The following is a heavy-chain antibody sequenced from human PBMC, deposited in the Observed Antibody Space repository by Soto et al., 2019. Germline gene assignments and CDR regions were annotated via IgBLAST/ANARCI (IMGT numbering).Heavy chain of an antibody. D-gene: IGHD3-3*01. J-gene: IGHJ6*02. CDR3: AREPQNYDFWSGYPYYYYGMDV. V-gene: IGHV6-1*01. CDR1: GDSVSSNSAA. Sequence: PSQTLSLTCAISGDSVSSNSAAWNWIRQSPSRGLEWLGRTYYRSKWYNDYVVSVKSRITINPDTSKNQFSLQLNSVTPEDTAVYYCAREPQNYDFWSGYPYYYYGMDVWGQGTTVTVSS. CDR2: TYYRSKWYN.